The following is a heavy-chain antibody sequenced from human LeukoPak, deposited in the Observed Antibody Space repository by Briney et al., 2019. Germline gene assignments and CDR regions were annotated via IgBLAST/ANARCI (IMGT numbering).Heavy chain of an antibody. CDR2: IYPGDSDT. CDR3: ARQDGNSKYYFDY. Sequence: GESLKISCKGSGYSFTYYWIGWVRQMPGKGLEWMGIIYPGDSDTRYRPSFQGQVTISVDKSISTAYLQWSSLRASDTAMYYCARQDGNSKYYFDYWGQGTLVTVSS. V-gene: IGHV5-51*01. CDR1: GYSFTYYW. J-gene: IGHJ4*02. D-gene: IGHD1-1*01.